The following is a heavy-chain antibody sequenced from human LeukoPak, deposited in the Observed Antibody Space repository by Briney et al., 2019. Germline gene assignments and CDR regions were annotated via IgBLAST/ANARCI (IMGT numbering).Heavy chain of an antibody. V-gene: IGHV1-18*01. CDR1: GYTFTSYG. Sequence: ASVTVSCTASGYTFTSYGISWVRQAPGQGLEWMGWISAYNGNTNYAQKLQGRVTMTTDTSTSTAYMELRSLRSDDTAVYYCARSVGRIAAAGSDYWGQGTLVTVSS. D-gene: IGHD6-13*01. J-gene: IGHJ4*02. CDR3: ARSVGRIAAAGSDY. CDR2: ISAYNGNT.